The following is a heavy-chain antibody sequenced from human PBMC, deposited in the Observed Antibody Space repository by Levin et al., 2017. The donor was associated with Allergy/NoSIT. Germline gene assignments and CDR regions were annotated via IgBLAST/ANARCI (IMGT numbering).Heavy chain of an antibody. CDR2: ISRNGGST. CDR3: VKDDCSSTSCYYFDY. Sequence: GGSLRLSRSASGFTFSSYAMHWVRQAPGKGLEYVSTISRNGGSTYYTDSVKGRFTISRDNSKSTLYLQMSSLRAEDTAVYYCVKDDCSSTSCYYFDYWGQGTLVTVSS. D-gene: IGHD2-2*01. J-gene: IGHJ4*02. CDR1: GFTFSSYA. V-gene: IGHV3-64D*06.